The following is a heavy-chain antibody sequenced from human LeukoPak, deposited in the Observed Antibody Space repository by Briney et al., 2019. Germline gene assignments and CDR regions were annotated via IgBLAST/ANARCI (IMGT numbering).Heavy chain of an antibody. Sequence: SQTLSLTCAVSGGSISSGGYSWSWIRQPPGKGLEWIGYIYHSGSTYYNPSLKSRVTISVDTSKNQFSLKLSSVTAADTAVYYCARVRGFDVVVAAITYYFDYWGQGTLVTVSS. J-gene: IGHJ4*02. CDR3: ARVRGFDVVVAAITYYFDY. CDR2: IYHSGST. V-gene: IGHV4-30-2*01. D-gene: IGHD2-15*01. CDR1: GGSISSGGYS.